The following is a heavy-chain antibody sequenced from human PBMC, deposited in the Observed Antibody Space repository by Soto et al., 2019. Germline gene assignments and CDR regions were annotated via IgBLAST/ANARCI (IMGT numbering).Heavy chain of an antibody. CDR1: GYSFTSYW. V-gene: IGHV5-51*01. CDR3: ARQLFSSSSSEHETFDY. D-gene: IGHD6-6*01. Sequence: GESLKISCKGSGYSFTSYWIGWVRQMPGKGLEWKGIIYPGDSDTRYSPSFQGQVTISADKSISTAYLQWSSLKASDTAMYYCARQLFSSSSSEHETFDYWGQGTLVTVSS. J-gene: IGHJ4*02. CDR2: IYPGDSDT.